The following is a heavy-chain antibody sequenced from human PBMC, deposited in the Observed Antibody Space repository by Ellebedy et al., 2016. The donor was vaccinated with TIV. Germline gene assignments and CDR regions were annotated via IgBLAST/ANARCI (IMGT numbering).Heavy chain of an antibody. CDR3: AREDVAGSGSYFDY. V-gene: IGHV1-69*04. J-gene: IGHJ4*02. Sequence: SVKVSXXASGGTFSSYAISWVRQAPGQGLEWMGRIIPILGIANYAQKFQGRVTITADKSTSTAYMELSSLRSEDTAVYYCAREDVAGSGSYFDYWGQGTLVTVSS. CDR1: GGTFSSYA. D-gene: IGHD3-10*01. CDR2: IIPILGIA.